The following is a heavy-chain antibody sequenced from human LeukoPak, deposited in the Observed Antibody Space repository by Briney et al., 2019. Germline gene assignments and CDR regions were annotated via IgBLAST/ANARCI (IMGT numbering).Heavy chain of an antibody. J-gene: IGHJ5*02. D-gene: IGHD2-2*01. CDR2: ISHSGST. CDR3: ARLYCSSTSCYGWFDP. Sequence: SETLSLTCAVYGGSFSGYYWSWIRQPPGKGLEWIGEISHSGSTNYNPSLKSRVTISVDTSKNQFSLKLSSVTAADTAVYYCARLYCSSTSCYGWFDPWGQGTLVTVSS. CDR1: GGSFSGYY. V-gene: IGHV4-34*01.